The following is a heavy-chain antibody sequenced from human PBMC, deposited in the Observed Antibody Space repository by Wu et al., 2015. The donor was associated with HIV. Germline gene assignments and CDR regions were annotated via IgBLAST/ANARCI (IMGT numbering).Heavy chain of an antibody. J-gene: IGHJ4*02. Sequence: QVQLVQSGAEVKKPGASVKVSCKASGYTFTGYYMHWLRQAPGQGLEWMGWINPNSGGTNFAQKFQDRVTLTRDTSISTAYMEMSGLRSDDTAVYFCARDYYGVLTTYSHYFFDLWGQGTLVTVSS. CDR2: INPNSGGT. CDR3: ARDYYGVLTTYSHYFFDL. D-gene: IGHD3-9*01. V-gene: IGHV1-2*02. CDR1: GYTFTGYY.